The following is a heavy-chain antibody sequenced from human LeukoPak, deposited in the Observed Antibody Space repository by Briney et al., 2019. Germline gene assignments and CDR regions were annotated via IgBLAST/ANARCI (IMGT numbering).Heavy chain of an antibody. CDR2: ISGSSGYT. J-gene: IGHJ4*02. CDR1: GFTFSDYY. Sequence: GGSLRLSCAAYGFTFSDYYMSWIRQPPGKGLEWVAHISGSSGYTNYADSVRGRFPISRDNAKNSLHLQMNSLRAEDTAVYYCARARGSDAYYPFDYWGQRALVTVSS. D-gene: IGHD3-10*01. V-gene: IGHV3-11*05. CDR3: ARARGSDAYYPFDY.